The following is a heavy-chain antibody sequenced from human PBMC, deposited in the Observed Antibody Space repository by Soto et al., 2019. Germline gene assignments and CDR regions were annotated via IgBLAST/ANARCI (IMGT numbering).Heavy chain of an antibody. CDR1: GFTFSNYW. CDR2: MNSDGSNT. Sequence: EVQLVESGGALVQPGGSLRLSCAASGFTFSNYWMHWVRQAPGKGLVWISRMNSDGSNTVYADAVKGRFTISRDNAKTTLYLQRNSLRVEDTAVYYCATSKGGVSNGATTCWGQGTLVTVSS. V-gene: IGHV3-74*01. CDR3: ATSKGGVSNGATTC. J-gene: IGHJ4*02. D-gene: IGHD1-26*01.